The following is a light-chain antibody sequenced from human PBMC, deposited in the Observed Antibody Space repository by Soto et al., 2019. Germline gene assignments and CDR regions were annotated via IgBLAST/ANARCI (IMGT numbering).Light chain of an antibody. CDR3: CSYGGSSTL. CDR1: SSDVGSYNL. J-gene: IGLJ2*01. V-gene: IGLV2-23*02. CDR2: EVS. Sequence: QSALTQPATVSGSPGQSITISCTGTSSDVGSYNLVSWYQQHPGKPPKLMIYEVSKRPSGVSNRFSGSKSGNTASLTISGLQAEDEGDYYCCSYGGSSTLFGGGTKVTAL.